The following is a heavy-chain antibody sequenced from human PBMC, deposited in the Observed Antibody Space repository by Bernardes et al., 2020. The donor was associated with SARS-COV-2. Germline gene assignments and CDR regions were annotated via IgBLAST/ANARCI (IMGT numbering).Heavy chain of an antibody. J-gene: IGHJ4*02. Sequence: GGSLRLSCATSGFVFGSYSLNWVRQAPGKGLEWVSSITDSNEIYTAESMRGRFFISRDNARSSLYLQMNKLRVEDTARYFCASDEYWGPGTLVTVSS. CDR3: ASDEY. CDR2: ITDSNEI. CDR1: GFVFGSYS. V-gene: IGHV3-21*06.